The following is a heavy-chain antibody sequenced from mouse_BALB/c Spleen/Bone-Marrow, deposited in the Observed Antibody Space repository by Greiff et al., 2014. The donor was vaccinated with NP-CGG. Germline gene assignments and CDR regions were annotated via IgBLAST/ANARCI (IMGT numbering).Heavy chain of an antibody. Sequence: EVQLQQSGTVLARPGASVKMSCKASGSSFTSYWMHWVKGRPGQGLEWIGAIYPGNSDTSYNQKFKGKAKLTAVTSASTAYMELSSLTNEDSAVYYCARGLRWCFDVWGAGTTVTVSS. CDR1: GSSFTSYW. CDR2: IYPGNSDT. CDR3: ARGLRWCFDV. J-gene: IGHJ1*01. V-gene: IGHV1-5*01. D-gene: IGHD1-1*01.